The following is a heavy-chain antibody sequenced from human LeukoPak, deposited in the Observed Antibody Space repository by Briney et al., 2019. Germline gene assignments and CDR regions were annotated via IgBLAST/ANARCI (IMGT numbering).Heavy chain of an antibody. CDR3: GRFCYIVVVVGASRYFDY. CDR1: GGSISSSSYY. Sequence: SETLSLTCTVSGGSISSSSYYWGWIRQPPGKGLEWIGSIYYSGSTYYNPSLKSRITISVNTSKNQFSLKLSSVTAADTAVYYCGRFCYIVVVVGASRYFDYWGQGTLGTVSA. V-gene: IGHV4-39*01. CDR2: IYYSGST. J-gene: IGHJ4*02. D-gene: IGHD2-15*01.